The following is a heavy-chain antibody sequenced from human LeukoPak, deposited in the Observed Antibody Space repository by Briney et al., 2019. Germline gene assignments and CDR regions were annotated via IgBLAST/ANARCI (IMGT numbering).Heavy chain of an antibody. Sequence: PGGSLRLSCAASGFTFSSYERNWIRQAPGKGLEWVSYISSSGSTIYYADSVKGRFTISRDNAKNSLYLQMISLRGEDTAVYYCARDLGIAAAGFDYWGQGTLVTVSS. CDR1: GFTFSSYE. D-gene: IGHD6-13*01. V-gene: IGHV3-48*03. CDR2: ISSSGSTI. CDR3: ARDLGIAAAGFDY. J-gene: IGHJ4*02.